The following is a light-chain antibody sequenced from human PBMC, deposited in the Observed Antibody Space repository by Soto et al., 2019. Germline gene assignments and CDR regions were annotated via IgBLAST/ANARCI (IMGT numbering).Light chain of an antibody. CDR3: QAWDSGDFV. CDR1: GLGDIF. V-gene: IGLV3-1*01. Sequence: SSELTQPPSVSVSPGQTASITCSGDGLGDIFASWYQQKPGQSPVLVIYQDTKRPSGIPERFSGSNSGNTATLTISGTQAMDEADYYCQAWDSGDFVFGPGTKVTVL. CDR2: QDT. J-gene: IGLJ1*01.